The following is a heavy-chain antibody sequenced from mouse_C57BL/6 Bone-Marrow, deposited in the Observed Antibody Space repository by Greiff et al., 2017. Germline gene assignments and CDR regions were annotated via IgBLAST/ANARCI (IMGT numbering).Heavy chain of an antibody. J-gene: IGHJ3*01. CDR2: ISSGGSYT. V-gene: IGHV5-6*01. D-gene: IGHD3-3*01. CDR3: ARRGLCRTRRVFAY. Sequence: EVHLVESGGDLVKPGGSLKLSCAASGFTFSSYGMSWVRQTPDKRLEWVATISSGGSYTYYPASVKGRFTSSRDNAKNTLYLQMSSLKSEDTAMYYCARRGLCRTRRVFAYWGQGTLVTVSA. CDR1: GFTFSSYG.